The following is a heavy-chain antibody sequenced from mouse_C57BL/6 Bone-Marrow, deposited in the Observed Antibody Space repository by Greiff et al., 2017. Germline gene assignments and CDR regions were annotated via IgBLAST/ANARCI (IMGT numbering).Heavy chain of an antibody. CDR2: INPNNGGT. CDR3: ANYYGSSHGAMDY. V-gene: IGHV1-26*01. Sequence: EVQLQQSGPELVKPGASVKISCKASGYTFTDYYMNWVKQSHGKSLEWIGDINPNNGGTSYNQKFKGKATLTVDKSSSTAYMELRSLTSEDSAVYYCANYYGSSHGAMDYWGQGTSVTVSS. D-gene: IGHD1-1*01. J-gene: IGHJ4*01. CDR1: GYTFTDYY.